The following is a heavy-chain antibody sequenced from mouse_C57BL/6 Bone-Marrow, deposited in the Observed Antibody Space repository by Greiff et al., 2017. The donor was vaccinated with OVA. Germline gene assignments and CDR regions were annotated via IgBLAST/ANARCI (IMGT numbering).Heavy chain of an antibody. CDR3: ARRVYDGYYEFAY. CDR1: GYTFTDYY. CDR2: INPYNGGT. V-gene: IGHV1-19*01. Sequence: LVKPGASVQMSCKASGYTFTDYYMNWVKQSHGKSLEWIGVINPYNGGTSYNQKFKGKATLTVDKSSSTAYMELNSLTSEDSAVYYCARRVYDGYYEFAYWGQGTLVTVSA. D-gene: IGHD2-3*01. J-gene: IGHJ3*01.